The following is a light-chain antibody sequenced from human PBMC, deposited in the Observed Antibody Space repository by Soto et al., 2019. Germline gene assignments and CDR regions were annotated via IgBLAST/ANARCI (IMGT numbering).Light chain of an antibody. J-gene: IGKJ1*01. CDR1: QRISSW. CDR2: KAS. V-gene: IGKV1-5*03. Sequence: DIQLTQSPSTLSASVGDRVTITCRASQRISSWLAWYQQKPGKAPKVWIYKASTLRSGVPSRFSGSGSGTEFSLTISSLQPDDLATYHCQQYDSYPWAFGQGTKVEIK. CDR3: QQYDSYPWA.